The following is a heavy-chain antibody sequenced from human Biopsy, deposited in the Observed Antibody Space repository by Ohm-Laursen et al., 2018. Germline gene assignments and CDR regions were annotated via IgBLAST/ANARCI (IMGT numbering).Heavy chain of an antibody. Sequence: SLRLSCSASGFTFGSYDMHWVRQGIGKGLEWVSAIGTTGDTYYAGSVKGRFTISRDNAKNSLYLQMSSLRAEDTAIYYCARDIVTGVDYLDDWGQGTLVTVSS. CDR2: IGTTGDT. V-gene: IGHV3-13*01. CDR1: GFTFGSYD. J-gene: IGHJ4*02. D-gene: IGHD7-27*01. CDR3: ARDIVTGVDYLDD.